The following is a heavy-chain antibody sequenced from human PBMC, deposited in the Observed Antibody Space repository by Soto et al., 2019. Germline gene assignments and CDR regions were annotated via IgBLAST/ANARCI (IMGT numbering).Heavy chain of an antibody. CDR3: ARDRPRIAVAETFDY. Sequence: ASVKVSCKASGHTFTRYGISWMRQAPGQGLEWMGWITAYNGNTNYAQRLQDRFTMTTDASTSTAYMELRSLRSDDTAVYYCARDRPRIAVAETFDYWGQGTLVTVSS. CDR2: ITAYNGNT. J-gene: IGHJ4*02. D-gene: IGHD6-19*01. V-gene: IGHV1-18*01. CDR1: GHTFTRYG.